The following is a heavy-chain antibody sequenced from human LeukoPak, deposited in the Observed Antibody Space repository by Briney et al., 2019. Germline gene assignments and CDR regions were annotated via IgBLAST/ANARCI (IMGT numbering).Heavy chain of an antibody. Sequence: GGSLRLSCAASGFTFSSYAMSWVRQAPGKGLEWVSAISGSGGSTYNADSVKGRFTISRDNSKNTLYLQMNSLRAEDTAVYYCAKYPSGAYDFWSGYYHAEYFQHWGQGTLVTVSS. D-gene: IGHD3-3*01. CDR1: GFTFSSYA. V-gene: IGHV3-23*01. CDR2: ISGSGGST. CDR3: AKYPSGAYDFWSGYYHAEYFQH. J-gene: IGHJ1*01.